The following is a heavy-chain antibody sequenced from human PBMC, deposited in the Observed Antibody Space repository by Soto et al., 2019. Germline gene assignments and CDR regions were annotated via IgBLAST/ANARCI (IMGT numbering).Heavy chain of an antibody. CDR3: ARDSGATIFGVVHPFDY. CDR1: GFTFSSYS. CDR2: ISSSSSYI. V-gene: IGHV3-21*01. J-gene: IGHJ4*02. Sequence: GGSLRLSCAASGFTFSSYSMNWVRQAPWKGMEWVSSISSSSSYIYYADSVKGRFTISRDNAKNSLYMQMNSLRAEDTAVYYCARDSGATIFGVVHPFDYWGQGTLVTVSS. D-gene: IGHD3-3*01.